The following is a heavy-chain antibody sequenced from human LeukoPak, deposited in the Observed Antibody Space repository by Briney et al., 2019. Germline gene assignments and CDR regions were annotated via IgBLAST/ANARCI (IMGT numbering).Heavy chain of an antibody. J-gene: IGHJ4*02. V-gene: IGHV1-24*01. Sequence: ASVKVSCKVSGYTLTELSMHWVRQAPGKGLEWMGGFDPEDGETIYAQKFQGRVTMTEDTSTDTAYMELSSLRSEDTAVYYCATALGDFWSGYTLYYFDYWGQGTLVTVPS. D-gene: IGHD3-3*01. CDR3: ATALGDFWSGYTLYYFDY. CDR2: FDPEDGET. CDR1: GYTLTELS.